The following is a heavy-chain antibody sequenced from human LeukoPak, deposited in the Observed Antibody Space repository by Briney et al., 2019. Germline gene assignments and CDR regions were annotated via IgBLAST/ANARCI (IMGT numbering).Heavy chain of an antibody. CDR3: AKVPDYDFWSGRLSTIFFDY. Sequence: TGGSLRLSCAASGFTFDDYAMHWVRQAPGKGLEWVSGISWNSGSIGYADSVKGRFTISRDNSKNTLYLQMNSLRAEDTAVYYCAKVPDYDFWSGRLSTIFFDYWGQGTLVTVSS. V-gene: IGHV3-9*01. CDR2: ISWNSGSI. D-gene: IGHD3-3*01. J-gene: IGHJ4*02. CDR1: GFTFDDYA.